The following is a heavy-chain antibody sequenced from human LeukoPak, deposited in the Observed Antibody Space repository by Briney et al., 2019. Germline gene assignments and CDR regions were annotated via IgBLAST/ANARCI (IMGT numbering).Heavy chain of an antibody. J-gene: IGHJ4*02. Sequence: ASVKVSCKASGYTFTSYGISWARQAPGQGLEWMGWISAYNGNTNYAQKLQGRVTMTTDTSTSTAYMELRSLRSDDTAVYYCAIQRGANWGSRARYYFDYWGQGTLVTVSS. CDR3: AIQRGANWGSRARYYFDY. D-gene: IGHD7-27*01. CDR1: GYTFTSYG. V-gene: IGHV1-18*01. CDR2: ISAYNGNT.